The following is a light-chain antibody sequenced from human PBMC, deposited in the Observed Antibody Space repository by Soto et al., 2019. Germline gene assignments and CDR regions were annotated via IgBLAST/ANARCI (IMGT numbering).Light chain of an antibody. Sequence: IVLTQSPATLSLSAGERATLSCRASQSVSSYLAWYQQKPGQAPRLLIYDASNRATGIPARFSGSGSGTDFTHTISSLEPEDFAVYYCQQRSNWPPYTFGQGTTLAIK. CDR3: QQRSNWPPYT. J-gene: IGKJ2*01. CDR1: QSVSSY. V-gene: IGKV3-11*01. CDR2: DAS.